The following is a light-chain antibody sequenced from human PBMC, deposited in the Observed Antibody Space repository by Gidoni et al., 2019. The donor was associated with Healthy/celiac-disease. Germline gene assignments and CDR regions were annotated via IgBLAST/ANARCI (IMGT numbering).Light chain of an antibody. J-gene: IGKJ4*01. Sequence: TLPLSPGERATLSCRASHSVSSSYLAWYQQKPGQAPRLLIYGASSRATGIPDRFSGSGSGTDFTLTIRRLEPEDFAVYYCQQYGSSLFTFGGXTKVEIK. CDR3: QQYGSSLFT. CDR1: HSVSSSY. V-gene: IGKV3-20*01. CDR2: GAS.